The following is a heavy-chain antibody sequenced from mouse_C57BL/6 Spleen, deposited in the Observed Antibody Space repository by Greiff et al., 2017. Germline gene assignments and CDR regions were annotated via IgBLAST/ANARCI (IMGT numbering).Heavy chain of an antibody. CDR2: IDPSDSYT. D-gene: IGHD2-3*01. V-gene: IGHV1-50*01. CDR3: ARSYDGCDYFDY. Sequence: QVQLQQPGAELVKPGASVKLSCKASGYTFTSYWMQWVKQRPGQGLEWIGEIDPSDSYTNYNQKFKGKATLTVDTSSSTAYMQLSSLTSEDSAVYYCARSYDGCDYFDYWGRGTTLTVSS. J-gene: IGHJ2*01. CDR1: GYTFTSYW.